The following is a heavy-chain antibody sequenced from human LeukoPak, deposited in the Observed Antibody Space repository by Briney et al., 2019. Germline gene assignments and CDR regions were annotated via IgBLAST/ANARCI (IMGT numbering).Heavy chain of an antibody. J-gene: IGHJ4*02. CDR2: ISGSGGST. Sequence: PGGSLRLSCAASGFTFSSYAMSWVRQAPGKGLEWVSAISGSGGSTYYADSVKGRFTISRDNSKNTLYLQVNSLRAEDTAVYYCAKDGLGGVRSHFDYWGQGTLVTVSS. CDR3: AKDGLGGVRSHFDY. V-gene: IGHV3-23*01. D-gene: IGHD2-8*02. CDR1: GFTFSSYA.